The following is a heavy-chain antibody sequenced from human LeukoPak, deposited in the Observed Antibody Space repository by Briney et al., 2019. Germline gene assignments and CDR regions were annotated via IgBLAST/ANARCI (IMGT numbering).Heavy chain of an antibody. V-gene: IGHV3-11*01. CDR2: ISSSGSTI. CDR1: GFTVSNSF. D-gene: IGHD1-26*01. CDR3: ARVLPGGGFDY. Sequence: GGSLRLSCEASGFTVSNSFMSWIRQAPGKGLEWVSYISSSGSTIYYADSVKGRFTISRDNAKNSLYLQMNSLRAGDTAVYYCARVLPGGGFDYWGQGTLVTVSS. J-gene: IGHJ4*02.